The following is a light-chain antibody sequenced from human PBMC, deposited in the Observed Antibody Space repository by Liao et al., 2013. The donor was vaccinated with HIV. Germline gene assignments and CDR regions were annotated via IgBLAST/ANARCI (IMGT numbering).Light chain of an antibody. V-gene: IGLV3-21*04. CDR2: YDN. J-gene: IGLJ1*01. Sequence: SYELTQPPSVSVAPGATATITCGGDNIGGRSVHWYQHKAGQAPHLVISYDNDRPSGIPARFSGSNSENTATLTISRAEAGDEADYYCQVWDRGSAHPTVFGPGTKVTVL. CDR3: QVWDRGSAHPTV. CDR1: NIGGRS.